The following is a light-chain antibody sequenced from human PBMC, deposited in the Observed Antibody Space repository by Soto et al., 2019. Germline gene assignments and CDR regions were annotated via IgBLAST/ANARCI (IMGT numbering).Light chain of an antibody. V-gene: IGKV4-1*01. CDR1: QSVLYSSNNNNY. J-gene: IGKJ1*01. Sequence: DIVKTQSPASMAVSLCERTTIKCKTSQSVLYSSNNNNYIAWYQQKQGQPPKLIIYWASTRESGVPDRFSGSGSGTDCTLTNSSLQAEDVAIDYCQQYYDTPSTCRQRTKV. CDR3: QQYYDTPST. CDR2: WAS.